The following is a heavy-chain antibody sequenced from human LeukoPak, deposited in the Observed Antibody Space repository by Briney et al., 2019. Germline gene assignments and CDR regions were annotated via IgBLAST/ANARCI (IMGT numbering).Heavy chain of an antibody. D-gene: IGHD3-22*01. J-gene: IGHJ4*02. Sequence: GGSLRLSCAASGFTFSSYGMHWVRQAPGKGLEWVAVISYDGSNKYYADSVKGRFTISRDNSKNSLYLQMNSLRAEDTAVYYCARDYYDSSGGDYFDYWGQGTLVTVSS. CDR3: ARDYYDSSGGDYFDY. V-gene: IGHV3-30*03. CDR2: ISYDGSNK. CDR1: GFTFSSYG.